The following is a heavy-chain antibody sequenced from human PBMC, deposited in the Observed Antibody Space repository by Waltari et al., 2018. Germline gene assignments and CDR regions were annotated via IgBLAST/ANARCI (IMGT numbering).Heavy chain of an antibody. D-gene: IGHD3-10*02. CDR2: IMKDGGYK. V-gene: IGHV3-7*01. CDR1: GFTFSSYA. J-gene: IGHJ3*01. CDR3: VRNRDYHMFDV. Sequence: EVQLLESGGGLVQPGGSLRLSCAASGFTFSSYAMSWVRQAPGKRPEWVADIMKDGGYKVHLESVECRFTIARDNAEKIVYLQMNSLRVDDTAVYYCVRNRDYHMFDVWGQGTMVTVSS.